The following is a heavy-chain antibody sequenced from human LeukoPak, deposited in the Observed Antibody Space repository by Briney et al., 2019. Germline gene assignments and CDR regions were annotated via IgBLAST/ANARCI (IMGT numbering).Heavy chain of an antibody. CDR3: ARDSSSGWYFYYYYMDV. CDR2: INSDGSST. J-gene: IGHJ6*03. V-gene: IGHV3-74*01. D-gene: IGHD6-19*01. Sequence: GGSLRLSCAASGFTFSSYWMHWVRQAPGKGLVWVSRINSDGSSTSYADSVKGRFTISRDNAKNSLYLQMNSLRAEDTALYYCARDSSSGWYFYYYYMDVWGKGTTVTVSS. CDR1: GFTFSSYW.